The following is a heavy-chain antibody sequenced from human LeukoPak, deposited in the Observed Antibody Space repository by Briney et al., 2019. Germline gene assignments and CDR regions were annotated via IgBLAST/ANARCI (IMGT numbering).Heavy chain of an antibody. V-gene: IGHV1-8*01. D-gene: IGHD6-13*01. Sequence: ASVKVSCKASGYTFTSYDINWVRQATGQGLEWMGWMNPNSGNTGYAQKFQGRVTTTRNTSISTAYMELSSLRSEDTAVYYCARRYSSSWYAGDYYHYGMDVWGQGTTVTVSS. J-gene: IGHJ6*02. CDR3: ARRYSSSWYAGDYYHYGMDV. CDR1: GYTFTSYD. CDR2: MNPNSGNT.